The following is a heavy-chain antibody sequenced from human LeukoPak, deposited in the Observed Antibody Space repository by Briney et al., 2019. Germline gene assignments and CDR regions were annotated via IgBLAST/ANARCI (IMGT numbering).Heavy chain of an antibody. J-gene: IGHJ4*02. D-gene: IGHD4-17*01. CDR1: GFTLSSYA. Sequence: PGGSLRLSCAASGFTLSSYALSWVRQAPGKGLEWVSSISSSGSNTFYADSVKGRFTISRDNSKNTLYLQMNSLRAEDTAVYYCAKDGEDDYGDRYYFDYWGQGTLVTVSS. CDR2: ISSSGSNT. V-gene: IGHV3-23*01. CDR3: AKDGEDDYGDRYYFDY.